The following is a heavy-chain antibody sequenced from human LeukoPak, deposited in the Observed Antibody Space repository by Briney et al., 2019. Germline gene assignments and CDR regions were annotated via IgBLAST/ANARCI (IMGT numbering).Heavy chain of an antibody. J-gene: IGHJ4*02. CDR1: GYTFTSYG. D-gene: IGHD5-24*01. V-gene: IGHV1-18*01. CDR2: ISAYNGNT. CDR3: ARRVLQLSGLVD. Sequence: ASVRVSCKASGYTFTSYGISWVRQAPGQGLEWMGWISAYNGNTNYAQKLQGRVTMTTDTSTSTAYMELRSLRSDNTAVYYCARRVLQLSGLVDWGQGTLVTVSS.